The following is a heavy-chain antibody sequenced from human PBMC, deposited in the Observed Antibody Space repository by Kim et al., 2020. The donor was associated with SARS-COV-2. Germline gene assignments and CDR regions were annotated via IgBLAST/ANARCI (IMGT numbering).Heavy chain of an antibody. Sequence: GGSLRLSCAVSGFTFSSYGMHWVRLAPGKGLEWVAVISHDGINKYCADSVKGRFTISRDNSQNTLYLQMNSLTTEDTAVYYCAKGGEQWLVRYAFDLWGQGTMVTVSS. J-gene: IGHJ3*01. D-gene: IGHD6-19*01. CDR2: ISHDGINK. CDR3: AKGGEQWLVRYAFDL. CDR1: GFTFSSYG. V-gene: IGHV3-30*18.